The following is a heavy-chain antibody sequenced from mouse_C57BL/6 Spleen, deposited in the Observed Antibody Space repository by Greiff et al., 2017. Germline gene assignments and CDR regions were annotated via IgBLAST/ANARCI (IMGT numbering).Heavy chain of an antibody. CDR3: ASGRFAY. CDR2: ISSGSSTI. J-gene: IGHJ3*01. Sequence: EVMLVESGGGLVKPGGSLKLSCAASGFTFSDYGMHWVRQAPEKGLEWVAYISSGSSTIYYATTVKGRFTISSDNAKNTLFLQMTRLRSEDTAMYYCASGRFAYWGQGTLVTVSA. CDR1: GFTFSDYG. V-gene: IGHV5-17*01.